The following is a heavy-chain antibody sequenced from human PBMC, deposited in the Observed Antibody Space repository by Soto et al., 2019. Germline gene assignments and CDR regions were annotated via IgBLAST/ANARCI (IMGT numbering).Heavy chain of an antibody. CDR2: ISGSGGST. V-gene: IGHV3-23*01. CDR3: ARRWEYYDILTGASSLAFDI. CDR1: GFTFSSYA. Sequence: GGSLRLSCAASGFTFSSYAMSWVRQAPGKGLEWVSAISGSGGSTYYADSVKGRFTISRDNSKNTLYLQMNSLRAEDTAVYYCARRWEYYDILTGASSLAFDIWGQGTMVTVSS. J-gene: IGHJ3*02. D-gene: IGHD3-9*01.